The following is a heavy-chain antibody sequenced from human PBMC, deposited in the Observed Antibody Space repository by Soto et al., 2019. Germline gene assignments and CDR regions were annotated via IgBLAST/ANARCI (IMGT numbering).Heavy chain of an antibody. CDR2: INAGNGDT. Sequence: MQWVRQAPRQRLEWMGWINAGNGDTKYSQKFQGRVTITRDTSASTAYMELSSLRSEDTAVYYCARSGKPGITVAGPIDYWGQGTLVTVSS. D-gene: IGHD6-19*01. V-gene: IGHV1-3*01. CDR3: ARSGKPGITVAGPIDY. J-gene: IGHJ4*02.